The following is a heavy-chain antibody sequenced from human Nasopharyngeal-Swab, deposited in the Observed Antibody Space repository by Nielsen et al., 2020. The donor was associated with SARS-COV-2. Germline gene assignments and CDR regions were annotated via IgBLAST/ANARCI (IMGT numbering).Heavy chain of an antibody. D-gene: IGHD6-13*01. J-gene: IGHJ4*02. CDR2: IYYSGST. CDR3: ASLPRIAAAGTGNDY. CDR1: GGSISSYY. Sequence: SETLSLTCTVSGGSISSYYWSWIRQPPGKGLEWIGYIYYSGSTYYNPSLKSRVTISVDTSKNQFSLKLSSVTAADTAVYYCASLPRIAAAGTGNDYWGQGTLVTVSS. V-gene: IGHV4-59*12.